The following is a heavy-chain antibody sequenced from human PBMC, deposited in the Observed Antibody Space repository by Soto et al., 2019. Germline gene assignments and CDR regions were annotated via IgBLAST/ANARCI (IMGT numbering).Heavy chain of an antibody. J-gene: IGHJ6*02. Sequence: SETLSLTCAVSGGSISSGGYSWSWIRQPPGKGLEWIGYIYHSGSTYYNPSLKSRVTISVDRSKNQFSLKLSSVTAADTAVYYCARFDIVVVPPGGDYYGMDVWGQGTTVTVSS. CDR2: IYHSGST. V-gene: IGHV4-30-2*01. CDR3: ARFDIVVVPPGGDYYGMDV. D-gene: IGHD2-2*01. CDR1: GGSISSGGYS.